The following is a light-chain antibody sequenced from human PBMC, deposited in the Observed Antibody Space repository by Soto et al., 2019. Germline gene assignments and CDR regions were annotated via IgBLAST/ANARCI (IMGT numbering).Light chain of an antibody. CDR1: QGISNY. V-gene: IGKV1-27*01. J-gene: IGKJ4*01. CDR3: QKYNSAPLT. Sequence: EIQMTQSPSSLSASLGDRVTITCRASQGISNYLAWYQQQPGKVPKFLIHAASTLQSAVPPRFSGSGSGTAFTITISSLLPEDVATYYCQKYNSAPLTFGGGTKVEIK. CDR2: AAS.